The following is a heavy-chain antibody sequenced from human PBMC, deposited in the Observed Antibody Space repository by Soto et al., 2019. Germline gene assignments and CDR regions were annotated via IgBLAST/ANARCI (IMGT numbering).Heavy chain of an antibody. J-gene: IGHJ3*02. D-gene: IGHD3-22*01. V-gene: IGHV3-9*01. CDR2: LSWNSGFS. CDR3: AKGRGTIVVTDAYDI. Sequence: GGSLRLSCGGSGFSFDDYTMHWVRQAPGKGPEWVASLSWNSGFSGYADSVKGRFTISRDNAQSSVHLQMNNLRTEDTALYYCAKGRGTIVVTDAYDIWGQGAMVTVSS. CDR1: GFSFDDYT.